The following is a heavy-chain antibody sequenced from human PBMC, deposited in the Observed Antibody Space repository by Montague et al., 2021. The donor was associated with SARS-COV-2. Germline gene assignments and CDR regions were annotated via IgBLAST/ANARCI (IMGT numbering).Heavy chain of an antibody. J-gene: IGHJ3*02. CDR2: ISTSAYTT. D-gene: IGHD3-16*02. Sequence: LRLSCAASGFTFSNYDMNWVRQAPGKGPEWISYISTSAYTTSYAGSVKGRFTISRDNGKNSLYLQMNSLRVEDTAVYYCTRDYRGIVGDGLDIWGQGTKVTVSS. CDR1: GFTFSNYD. V-gene: IGHV3-48*03. CDR3: TRDYRGIVGDGLDI.